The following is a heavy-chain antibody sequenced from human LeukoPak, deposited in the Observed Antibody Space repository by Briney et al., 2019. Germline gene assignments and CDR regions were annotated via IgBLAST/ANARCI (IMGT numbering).Heavy chain of an antibody. CDR1: GGSISGDNYY. V-gene: IGHV4-39*07. Sequence: SETLSLTCTVSGGSISGDNYYWGWIRQPPGKGLEWIGSIYYSGSTYYNPSLKSRVAISVDTSKNQFSLKLSSVTAADTAVYYCARSVLRRELQGFDYWGQGTLVTVSS. CDR2: IYYSGST. CDR3: ARSVLRRELQGFDY. J-gene: IGHJ4*02. D-gene: IGHD1-26*01.